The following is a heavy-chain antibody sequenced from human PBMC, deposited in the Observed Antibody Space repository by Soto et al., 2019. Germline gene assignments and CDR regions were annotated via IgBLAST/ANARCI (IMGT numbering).Heavy chain of an antibody. D-gene: IGHD6-13*01. Sequence: EVQLVESGGGLVQPGGSLRLSCAASGFTFSSSWMSWVRQAPGKGLEWVANIKQDGSEKYYVDSVKGRFTISRDNAKNSLYLQMNSLRAEDTAVYYCASTGIYSSSWYDYWGQGTLVTVSS. CDR2: IKQDGSEK. V-gene: IGHV3-7*01. J-gene: IGHJ4*02. CDR3: ASTGIYSSSWYDY. CDR1: GFTFSSSW.